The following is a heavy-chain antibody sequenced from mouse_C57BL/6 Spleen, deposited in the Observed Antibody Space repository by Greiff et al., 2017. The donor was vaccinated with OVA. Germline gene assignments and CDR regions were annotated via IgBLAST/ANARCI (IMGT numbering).Heavy chain of an antibody. Sequence: EVQVVESGGGLVKPGGSLKLSCAASGFTFSDYRMHWVRQAPEKGLEWVAYISSGSSTIYYADTVKGRFTISRDNAKNTLFLQMTSLRSEDTAMYYCATYGNYGNFDYWGQGTTLTVSS. V-gene: IGHV5-17*01. CDR3: ATYGNYGNFDY. J-gene: IGHJ2*01. CDR1: GFTFSDYR. D-gene: IGHD2-1*01. CDR2: ISSGSSTI.